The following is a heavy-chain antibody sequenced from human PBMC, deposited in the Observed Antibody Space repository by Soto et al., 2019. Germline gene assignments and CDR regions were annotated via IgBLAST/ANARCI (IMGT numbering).Heavy chain of an antibody. CDR1: GFTFSSYE. J-gene: IGHJ5*02. CDR2: ISSSGSTI. CDR3: ARGLTLKGRWFDP. Sequence: GGSLRLSCAASGFTFSSYEMNWVRQAPGKGLEWVSYISSSGSTIYYADSVKGRFTISRDNAKNSLYLQMNSPRAEDTAVYYCARGLTLKGRWFDPWGQGTLVTAPQ. V-gene: IGHV3-48*03.